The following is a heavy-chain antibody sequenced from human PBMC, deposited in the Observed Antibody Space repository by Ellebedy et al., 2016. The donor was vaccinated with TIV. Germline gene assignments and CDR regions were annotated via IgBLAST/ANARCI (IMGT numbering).Heavy chain of an antibody. V-gene: IGHV3-23*01. J-gene: IGHJ6*02. D-gene: IGHD2-15*01. Sequence: GGSLRLXCAASGFTFSNYAMSWVRQAPGKGLAWVSSISDSGLSKYYADSVKGRFTISRGNSKNTLYLQMNSLRAEDTAVYYCAKPIGQMTQFQHTLDVWGQGTTVIVTS. CDR1: GFTFSNYA. CDR3: AKPIGQMTQFQHTLDV. CDR2: ISDSGLSK.